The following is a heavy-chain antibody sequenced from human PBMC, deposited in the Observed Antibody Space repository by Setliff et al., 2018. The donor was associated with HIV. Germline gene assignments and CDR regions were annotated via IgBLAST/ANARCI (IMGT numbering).Heavy chain of an antibody. CDR3: AREGSIVATIRRWYLDL. J-gene: IGHJ2*01. CDR1: GGSISSGSYY. Sequence: SETLSLTCTVSGGSISSGSYYWSWIRQPAGKGLEWIGHIYTSGSTNYNPSLKSRVTISVDTSKNQFSLKLSSVTAADTAVYYCAREGSIVATIRRWYLDLWGRGTLVTVSS. CDR2: IYTSGST. V-gene: IGHV4-61*09. D-gene: IGHD5-12*01.